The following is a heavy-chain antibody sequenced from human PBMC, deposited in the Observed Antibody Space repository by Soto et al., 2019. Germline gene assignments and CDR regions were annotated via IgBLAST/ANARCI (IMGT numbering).Heavy chain of an antibody. D-gene: IGHD2-2*01. Sequence: DVQLLESGGGLVQPGGSLRLSCVASGFTFSTYTMSWVRQAPGKGLEWVSVISGSAGSSGPSYADSVQGRFSISRDNARNTLYLQMNCLRGEDTAMYYCAKARCSTANCYVPEYWGQGTRVTVSS. J-gene: IGHJ4*02. CDR1: GFTFSTYT. CDR2: ISGSAGSSGP. CDR3: AKARCSTANCYVPEY. V-gene: IGHV3-23*01.